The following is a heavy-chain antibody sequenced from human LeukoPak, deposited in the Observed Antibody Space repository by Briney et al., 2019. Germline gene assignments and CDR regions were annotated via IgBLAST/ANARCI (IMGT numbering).Heavy chain of an antibody. CDR3: ARMYYDFWSGLVGSQRTNYYYYYMDV. Sequence: SVKVSCKASGYTFTSYDISWVRQAPGQGLEWMGGIIPIFGTANYAQKFQGRVTITADESTSTAYMELSSLRSEDTAVYYCARMYYDFWSGLVGSQRTNYYYYYMDVWGKGTTVTVSS. D-gene: IGHD3-3*01. CDR1: GYTFTSYD. CDR2: IIPIFGTA. J-gene: IGHJ6*03. V-gene: IGHV1-69*13.